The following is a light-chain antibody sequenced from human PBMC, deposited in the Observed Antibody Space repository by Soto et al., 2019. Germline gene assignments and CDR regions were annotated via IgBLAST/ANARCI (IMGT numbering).Light chain of an antibody. V-gene: IGKV3-20*01. CDR1: QSVSTSQ. CDR3: QQYGSSPPIT. J-gene: IGKJ5*01. Sequence: EIVLTQSPGTLTLSPGERATPACRASQSVSTSQLAWYQQKPGEAARLLIYGASSRATGIPERLSGSGSGTDFTLTISRLEPEDFAVYYCQQYGSSPPITFGQGTRLEI. CDR2: GAS.